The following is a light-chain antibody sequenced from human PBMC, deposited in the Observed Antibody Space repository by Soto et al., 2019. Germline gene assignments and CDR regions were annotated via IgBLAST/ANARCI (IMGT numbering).Light chain of an antibody. CDR2: DAS. V-gene: IGKV1-5*01. CDR1: QSISSW. Sequence: DIQMTQSPSTLSAPVGDRVTITCRASQSISSWLAWYQQKPGKAPKLLIYDASSLESGVPSRFSGSGSGTEFTLTISSLQPDDFATYYCQLYNSYSWTFGQGTKV. CDR3: QLYNSYSWT. J-gene: IGKJ1*01.